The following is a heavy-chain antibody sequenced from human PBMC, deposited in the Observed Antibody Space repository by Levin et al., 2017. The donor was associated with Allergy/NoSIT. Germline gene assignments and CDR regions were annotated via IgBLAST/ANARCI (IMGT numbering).Heavy chain of an antibody. J-gene: IGHJ4*02. D-gene: IGHD3-10*01. CDR2: VDGHGTRI. CDR3: VRDLEGYRGVIRFDF. Sequence: ETLSLTCAVSGFSFSAYSMNWVRQAPGKGLEWLAYVDGHGTRIFYADSAKGRFTISRDNAQNSLYLQMNSLRAEDSGTYYCVRDLEGYRGVIRFDFWGQGTLVTVSS. CDR1: GFSFSAYS. V-gene: IGHV3-48*01.